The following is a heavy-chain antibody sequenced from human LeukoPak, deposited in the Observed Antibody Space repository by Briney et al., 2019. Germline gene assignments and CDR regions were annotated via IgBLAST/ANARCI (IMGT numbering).Heavy chain of an antibody. V-gene: IGHV5-51*01. Sequence: TGESLKISFTGSGXSFSTNCIGWVRQMPGKGLEWMGIIYPGDSDTRYSPSFQGQVTISADKSISTAYLQWNNLKASDTAMYYCVRVLWTWALNYYYGMDVWGQGTTVTVSS. CDR1: GXSFSTNC. J-gene: IGHJ6*02. CDR2: IYPGDSDT. CDR3: VRVLWTWALNYYYGMDV. D-gene: IGHD2-8*02.